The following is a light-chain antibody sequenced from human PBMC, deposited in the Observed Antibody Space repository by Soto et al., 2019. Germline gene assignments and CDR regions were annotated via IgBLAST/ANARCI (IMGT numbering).Light chain of an antibody. J-gene: IGLJ1*01. CDR3: CSYTTSNTRQIV. V-gene: IGLV2-14*03. CDR2: DVS. Sequence: QSVVTQPASLSGSPWQSNTISCTGTRHEVWGYNYVSWYQHHPGKAPKLMIYDVSNRPSGVSNRFSGSKSGNTASLTISGLQPEDEADYYCCSYTTSNTRQIVFGTGTKVTVL. CDR1: RHEVWGYNY.